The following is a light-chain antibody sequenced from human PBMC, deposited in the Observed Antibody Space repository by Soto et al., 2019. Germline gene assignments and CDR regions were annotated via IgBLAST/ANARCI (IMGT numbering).Light chain of an antibody. V-gene: IGKV3-20*01. CDR3: QQYGTSPPD. CDR1: QSVISTD. J-gene: IGKJ4*01. Sequence: EIVLTQSPGTLSLSPGERATLSCRASQSVISTDLAWYQQKPGQAPRLLVYAASSRASGIPDRFSGSGSGTDFTLPISRLEPEDVAVYYCQQYGTSPPDFGGGTRVEI. CDR2: AAS.